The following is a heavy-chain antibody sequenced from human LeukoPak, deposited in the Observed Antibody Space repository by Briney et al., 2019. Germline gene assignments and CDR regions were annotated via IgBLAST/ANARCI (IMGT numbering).Heavy chain of an antibody. D-gene: IGHD6-13*01. CDR2: IIPIFGTA. Sequence: GASVKVSCKASGGTFSSYAISWVRQAPGQGLEWMGGIIPIFGTANYAQKFQGRVTITTDESTSTAYMGLSSLRSEDTAVYYCARSSCSSCLYYYYMDVWGKGTTVTVSS. CDR3: ARSSCSSCLYYYYMDV. V-gene: IGHV1-69*05. CDR1: GGTFSSYA. J-gene: IGHJ6*03.